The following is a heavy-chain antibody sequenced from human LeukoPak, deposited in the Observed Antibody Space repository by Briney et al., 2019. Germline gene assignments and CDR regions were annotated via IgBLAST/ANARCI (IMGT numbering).Heavy chain of an antibody. CDR2: IYTSGST. CDR1: GGSISSYY. D-gene: IGHD6-19*01. V-gene: IGHV4-4*07. CDR3: ARDNPYSSGWYYFDY. Sequence: SETLSLTCTVSGGSISSYYWRWIRQPAGQGLEWIGRIYTSGSTNYNPSLKSRVTMSVDTSKNQFSLKLSSVTAADTAVYYCARDNPYSSGWYYFDYWGQGTLVTVSS. J-gene: IGHJ4*02.